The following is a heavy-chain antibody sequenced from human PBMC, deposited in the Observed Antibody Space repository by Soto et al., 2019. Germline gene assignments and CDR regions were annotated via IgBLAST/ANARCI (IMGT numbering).Heavy chain of an antibody. J-gene: IGHJ5*02. CDR1: GGSISSGGYY. V-gene: IGHV4-31*03. Sequence: KQSQTLSLTCTVSGGSISSGGYYWSWIRQHPGKGLEWIGYIYYSGSTYYNPSLKSRVTISVDTSKNQFSLKLSSVTAADTAVYYCARYPVLRFLEWLGENWFDPWGQGTLVTVSS. CDR2: IYYSGST. CDR3: ARYPVLRFLEWLGENWFDP. D-gene: IGHD3-3*01.